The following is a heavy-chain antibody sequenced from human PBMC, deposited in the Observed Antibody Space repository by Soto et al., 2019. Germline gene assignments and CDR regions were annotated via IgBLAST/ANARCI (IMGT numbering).Heavy chain of an antibody. V-gene: IGHV4-59*10. CDR2: IFANGHT. D-gene: IGHD6-13*01. CDR3: VASLAASGLNWLDP. J-gene: IGHJ5*02. Sequence: PSETLSLTCAVYGGSFSGYYWNWVRQPPGKGLEWIGLIFANGHTDYNPSLKSRVTMSVDASKSQFSLRLTSMTAADTAVYYCVASLAASGLNWLDPWGRGTLVTVSS. CDR1: GGSFSGYY.